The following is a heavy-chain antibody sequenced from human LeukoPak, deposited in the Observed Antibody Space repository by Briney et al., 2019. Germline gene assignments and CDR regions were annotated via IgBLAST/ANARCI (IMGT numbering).Heavy chain of an antibody. D-gene: IGHD3-10*01. CDR3: ASLLWFGEDDFDY. CDR2: IKQDGSEK. J-gene: IGHJ4*02. Sequence: PGGSLRLSCAASGFTFSSYWMSWDRQAPGKGLEWVANIKQDGSEKYYVDSVKGRFTISRDNAKNSLYLQMNSLRAEDTAVYYCASLLWFGEDDFDYWGQGTLVTVSS. CDR1: GFTFSSYW. V-gene: IGHV3-7*01.